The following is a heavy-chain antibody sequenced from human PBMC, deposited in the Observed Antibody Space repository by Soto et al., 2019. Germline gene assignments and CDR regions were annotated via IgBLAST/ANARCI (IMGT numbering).Heavy chain of an antibody. V-gene: IGHV5-51*01. CDR2: IYPGDSDT. CDR1: GYSFTSDW. CDR3: AIGGYDLNSYYYYYGMDV. D-gene: IGHD5-12*01. Sequence: GESLKISCNGSGYSFTSDWIGWVRQMPWKGLEWMGIIYPGDSDTRYSPSFQGQVTISADKSISTAYLQWSSLKASDTAMYYCAIGGYDLNSYYYYYGMDVWGQGTTVTV. J-gene: IGHJ6*02.